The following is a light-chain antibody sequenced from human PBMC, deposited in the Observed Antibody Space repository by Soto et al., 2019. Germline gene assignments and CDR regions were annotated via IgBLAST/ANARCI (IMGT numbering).Light chain of an antibody. CDR2: GAS. Sequence: IVMTQSPATLSVSPGERATVSCRASQNIRNNLAWYQQKPGQAPRLLIYGASTRATGIPARFSGSGSGTEFTLTISSLQSEDFAVYQCQQYNKWPRTFGQGTKVDIK. J-gene: IGKJ1*01. CDR1: QNIRNN. V-gene: IGKV3-15*01. CDR3: QQYNKWPRT.